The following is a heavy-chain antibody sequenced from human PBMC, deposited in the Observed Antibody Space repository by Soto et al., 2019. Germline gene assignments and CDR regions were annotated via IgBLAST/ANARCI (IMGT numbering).Heavy chain of an antibody. V-gene: IGHV1-18*01. CDR2: ISAYNGNT. CDR3: AREIMVYAGMSWFDP. CDR1: GYTFTSFV. J-gene: IGHJ5*02. Sequence: GASVKVSCKASGYTFTSFVISWVRQAPGQGLEWMGWISAYNGNTNYAQKLQGRVTMTTDTSTSTAYMELRSLRSDDTAVYYCAREIMVYAGMSWFDPWGQGTLVTVSS. D-gene: IGHD2-8*01.